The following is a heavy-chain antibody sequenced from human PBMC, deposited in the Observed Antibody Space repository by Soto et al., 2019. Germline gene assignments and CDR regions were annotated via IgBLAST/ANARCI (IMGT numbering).Heavy chain of an antibody. V-gene: IGHV4-31*03. Sequence: QVQLQESGPGLVKPSQTLSLTCTVSGGSISGGGSYWSWIRQHPGKGLEWIGYIHYSGTTYYNPSLKSRITISIDTSKKEFSLKLTSVTAADTAVYYCARDRDSYGFHDNWGQGTLVTVSS. CDR1: GGSISGGGSY. CDR3: ARDRDSYGFHDN. J-gene: IGHJ1*01. CDR2: IHYSGTT. D-gene: IGHD5-18*01.